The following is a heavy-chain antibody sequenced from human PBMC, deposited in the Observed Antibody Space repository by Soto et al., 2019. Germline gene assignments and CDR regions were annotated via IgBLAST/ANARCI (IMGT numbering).Heavy chain of an antibody. CDR1: GYTFTSYG. D-gene: IGHD6-19*01. J-gene: IGHJ4*02. CDR3: ARDREEQWLELYLDY. V-gene: IGHV1-18*01. Sequence: ASVKVSCKASGYTFTSYGISWVRQAPGQGLEWMGWISAYNGNTNYAQKLQGRVTMTTDTSTSTAYMELRSLRSDDTAVYYCARDREEQWLELYLDYWGQGTLVTVSS. CDR2: ISAYNGNT.